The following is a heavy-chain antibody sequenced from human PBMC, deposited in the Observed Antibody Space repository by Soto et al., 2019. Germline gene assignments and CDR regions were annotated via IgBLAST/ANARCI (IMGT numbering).Heavy chain of an antibody. CDR2: INWNGGST. CDR3: ARGLNYDVLTGLEY. CDR1: GFTVSSYA. Sequence: SLRLSCAASGFTVSSYAMSWVRQAPGKGLEWVSGINWNGGSTAYADSVKGRFTISRDSAKDSLYLQMNSLRAEDTAFYYCARGLNYDVLTGLEYWGQGTLVTVSS. D-gene: IGHD3-9*01. J-gene: IGHJ4*02. V-gene: IGHV3-20*04.